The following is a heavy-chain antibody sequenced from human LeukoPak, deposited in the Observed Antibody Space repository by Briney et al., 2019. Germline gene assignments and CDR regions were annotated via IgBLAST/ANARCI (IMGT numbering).Heavy chain of an antibody. CDR3: AREPPSTGYYDY. J-gene: IGHJ4*02. CDR1: GYTFNSYG. CDR2: ISAYNGNT. D-gene: IGHD1-1*01. V-gene: IGHV1-18*01. Sequence: ASVTVSCKASGYTFNSYGFGWVRQAPGQGLEWMGWISAYNGNTNYAQKLQGRVTMTRDMSTSTVFMELSSLRSEDTAVYFCAREPPSTGYYDYWGQGTLVTVSS.